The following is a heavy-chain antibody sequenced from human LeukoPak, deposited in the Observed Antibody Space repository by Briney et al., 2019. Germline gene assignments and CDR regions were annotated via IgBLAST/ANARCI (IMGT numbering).Heavy chain of an antibody. V-gene: IGHV3-23*01. CDR1: GFTFSSYA. CDR2: ISGSGVIT. Sequence: PGGSLRLSCAASGFTFSSYAMNWVRQAPGKGLEWVSTISGSGVITYYGDSVKGRFTISRDNSKNTLYLQMNSLRAEDTAVYYCAKVAGVGASGGDVFDFWGQGTMVTVSS. D-gene: IGHD1-26*01. CDR3: AKVAGVGASGGDVFDF. J-gene: IGHJ3*01.